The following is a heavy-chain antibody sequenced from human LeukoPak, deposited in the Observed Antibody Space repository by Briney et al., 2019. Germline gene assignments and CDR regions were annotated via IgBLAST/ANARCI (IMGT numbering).Heavy chain of an antibody. CDR1: GGTFSSYA. CDR3: ASPHRDWSGYYGDAFDI. J-gene: IGHJ3*02. CDR2: IIPIFGTA. Sequence: SVKVSCKASGGTFSSYAISWVRQAPGQGLEWMGGIIPIFGTANYAQKFQGRVTITADESTSTAYMELSSLRSEDTAVYYCASPHRDWSGYYGDAFDIWGQGTMVTVSS. D-gene: IGHD3-3*01. V-gene: IGHV1-69*13.